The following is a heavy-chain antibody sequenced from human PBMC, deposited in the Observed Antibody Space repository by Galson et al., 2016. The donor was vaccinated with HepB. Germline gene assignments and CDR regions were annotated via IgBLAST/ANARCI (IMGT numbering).Heavy chain of an antibody. CDR1: GFTFSSYG. V-gene: IGHV3-33*06. CDR2: IWHDGSKK. D-gene: IGHD3-22*01. Sequence: SLRLSCAASGFTFSSYGFHWVRQAPDKGLGWVAVIWHDGSKKYYADSVKGRFTFSRDNSKNTLYLQMSSLRAEDTAVYYCVKGGGSYDSSGYYGFDYWGQGTLVTVSS. J-gene: IGHJ4*02. CDR3: VKGGGSYDSSGYYGFDY.